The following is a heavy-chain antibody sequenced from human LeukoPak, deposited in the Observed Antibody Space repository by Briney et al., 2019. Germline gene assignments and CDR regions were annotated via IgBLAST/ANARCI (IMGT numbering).Heavy chain of an antibody. D-gene: IGHD5-12*01. V-gene: IGHV3-64D*06. J-gene: IGHJ1*01. CDR3: VRAVGATIKSGPLQH. CDR1: GFTFSTYA. CDR2: ISNNGGTT. Sequence: GGSLRLSCSASGFTFSTYAMHWVRRAPGKGLEYVSGISNNGGTTDYADAVEGRFTISRDNSKNTVSLQMNSLRPADTAVYYCVRAVGATIKSGPLQHWGQGTLVTVSS.